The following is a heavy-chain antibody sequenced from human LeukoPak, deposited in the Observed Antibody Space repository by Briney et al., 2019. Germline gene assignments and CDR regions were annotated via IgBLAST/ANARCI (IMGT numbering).Heavy chain of an antibody. CDR1: GLSLSTSGVG. D-gene: IGHD6-13*01. Sequence: SGPTLVNPTQTLTLTCTFSGLSLSTSGVGVGWIRQPPGKALEWLALIYWNDDQRYRLSLKSRVPITKDTSKNQVVLTMTNMDPVDTATYYCAHRPGIAAAGTYVRFDPWGQGTLVTVSS. V-gene: IGHV2-5*01. CDR2: IYWNDDQ. J-gene: IGHJ5*02. CDR3: AHRPGIAAAGTYVRFDP.